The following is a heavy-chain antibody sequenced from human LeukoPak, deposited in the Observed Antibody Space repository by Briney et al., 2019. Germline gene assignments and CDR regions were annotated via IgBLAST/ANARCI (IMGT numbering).Heavy chain of an antibody. Sequence: GGSLRLSCAASGFTFSSYSMNWVRQAPGKGLEWVSGISVSGGSTYFADSVRGRFTISRDNSKNTLYLQMNSLRAEDTAVYYCAKQYISGRYSDYWGQGTLVTVSS. V-gene: IGHV3-23*01. J-gene: IGHJ4*02. CDR1: GFTFSSYS. CDR3: AKQYISGRYSDY. CDR2: ISVSGGST. D-gene: IGHD6-19*01.